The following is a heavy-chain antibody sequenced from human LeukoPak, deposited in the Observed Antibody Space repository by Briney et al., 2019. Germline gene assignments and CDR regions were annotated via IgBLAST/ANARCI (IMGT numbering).Heavy chain of an antibody. Sequence: PSETLSLTCTVSGGSISSYYWNWIRQPAGKGLEWIGRIYTSENTIYNPSLKSRVTMSLDTSKNQLSLKLTSVTAADTAVYFCGRRTSYDTLTGYIYWYFDLWGRGTLVTVSS. CDR3: GRRTSYDTLTGYIYWYFDL. J-gene: IGHJ2*01. CDR1: GGSISSYY. V-gene: IGHV4-4*07. D-gene: IGHD3-9*01. CDR2: IYTSENT.